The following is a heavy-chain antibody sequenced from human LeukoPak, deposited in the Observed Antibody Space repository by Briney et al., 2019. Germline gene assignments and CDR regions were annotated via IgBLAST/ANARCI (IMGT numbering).Heavy chain of an antibody. V-gene: IGHV1-18*01. CDR2: ISTNTGNT. Sequence: ASVKVSCKASGYTFTNNGITWVRQAPGQGLEWMGWISTNTGNTNYAQKFQDRVTMTIDTSTTTAYMELRGLTSDDTAVYYCARVTLVWGAWDIWGQGTMVTVSS. J-gene: IGHJ3*02. CDR3: ARVTLVWGAWDI. D-gene: IGHD1-26*01. CDR1: GYTFTNNG.